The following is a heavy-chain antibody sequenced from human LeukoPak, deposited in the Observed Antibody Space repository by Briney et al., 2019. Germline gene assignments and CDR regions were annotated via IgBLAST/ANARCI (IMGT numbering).Heavy chain of an antibody. V-gene: IGHV3-30*18. J-gene: IGHJ4*02. D-gene: IGHD1-26*01. CDR3: AKYRGIVTATIFDY. CDR1: GFTFSSYG. CDR2: ISYDGSNK. Sequence: PGGSLRLSCAASGFTFSSYGMHWVRQAPGKGLEWVAVISYDGSNKYYADSVKGRFTISRDNSKNTLYLQMNSLRAEDTAVYYCAKYRGIVTATIFDYWGQGTLVTVSS.